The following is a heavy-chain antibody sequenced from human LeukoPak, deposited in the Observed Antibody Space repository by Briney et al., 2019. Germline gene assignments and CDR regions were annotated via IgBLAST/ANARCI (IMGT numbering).Heavy chain of an antibody. J-gene: IGHJ4*02. CDR2: ISGSSGNT. Sequence: GGSLRLSCAASGFTFSTYAMHWVRQAPGKGLEWVSAISGSSGNTYYADSVKGRFTISRDNSKNTLNLQMDSLRAEGTAVYYCAKAFSYGSGSNYKSFDYWGQGTLVTVSS. CDR3: AKAFSYGSGSNYKSFDY. V-gene: IGHV3-23*01. CDR1: GFTFSTYA. D-gene: IGHD3-10*01.